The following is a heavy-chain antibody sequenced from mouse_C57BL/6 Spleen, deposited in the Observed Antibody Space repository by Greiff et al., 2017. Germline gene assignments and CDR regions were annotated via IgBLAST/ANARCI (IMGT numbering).Heavy chain of an antibody. V-gene: IGHV1-9*01. D-gene: IGHD2-5*01. CDR1: GYTFTGYW. J-gene: IGHJ3*01. CDR2: ILPGSGCI. Sequence: QVQLKQSGAELMKPGASVKLSCKATGYTFTGYWIAWVKQRPGHGLEWIGEILPGSGCINSPEKFKGKATFTADTSSHTAYMQLSSLTTEDSAIYYCARSNSKCLVAYWGQGTLVTVSA. CDR3: ARSNSKCLVAY.